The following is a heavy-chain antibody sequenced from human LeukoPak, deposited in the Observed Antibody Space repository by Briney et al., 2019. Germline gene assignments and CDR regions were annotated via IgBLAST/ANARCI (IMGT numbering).Heavy chain of an antibody. CDR2: ISGSGGST. CDR1: GFTFSGYA. V-gene: IGHV3-23*01. Sequence: GGSLRLSCAASGFTFSGYAMSWVRQAPGKGLEWVSAISGSGGSTYYADSVKGRFTISRDNSKNTLYLQMNSLRAEDTAVYYCAKVDTSGWYNYWGQGTLVTVSS. J-gene: IGHJ4*02. CDR3: AKVDTSGWYNY. D-gene: IGHD6-19*01.